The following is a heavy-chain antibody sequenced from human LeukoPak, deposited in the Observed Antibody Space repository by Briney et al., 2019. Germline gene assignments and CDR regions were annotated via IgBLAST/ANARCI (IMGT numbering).Heavy chain of an antibody. CDR2: ISGYNGNT. CDR1: GYSFTSYG. D-gene: IGHD5-24*01. Sequence: ASVKVSCKASGYSFTSYGLGWVRQAPGQGLEWMGWISGYNGNTNYAQKLQDRLTMTTDTSTSKAYMEMRSLRSDDTAVYYCARAGDGYNLYYYYYMDVWGKGTTVTVSS. CDR3: ARAGDGYNLYYYYYMDV. J-gene: IGHJ6*03. V-gene: IGHV1-18*01.